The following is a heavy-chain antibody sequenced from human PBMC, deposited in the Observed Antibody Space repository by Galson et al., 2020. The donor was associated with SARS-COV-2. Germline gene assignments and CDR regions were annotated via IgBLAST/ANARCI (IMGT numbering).Heavy chain of an antibody. CDR3: ARDLYGDYALDY. CDR1: GFTFSSYS. CDR2: ISSSSSYI. Sequence: GESLKISFAASGFTFSSYSMNWVRQAPGKGLEWVSSISSSSSYIYYADSVKGRFTISRDNAKNSLYLQMNSLRAEDTAVYYCARDLYGDYALDYWGQGTLVTVSS. D-gene: IGHD4-17*01. V-gene: IGHV3-21*01. J-gene: IGHJ4*02.